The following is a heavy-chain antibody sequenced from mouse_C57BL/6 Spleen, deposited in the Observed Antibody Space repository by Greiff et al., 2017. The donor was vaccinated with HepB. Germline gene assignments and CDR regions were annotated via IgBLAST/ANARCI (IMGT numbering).Heavy chain of an antibody. CDR2: INPVSGGT. Sequence: VQLQQSGAELVRPGTSVKVSCKASGYAFTNYLIEWVKQRPGQGLEWIGVINPVSGGTNYNEKFKGKATLTADKSSSTAYMQLSSLTSEDSAVYFCARDAMDYWGQGTSVTVSS. CDR3: ARDAMDY. V-gene: IGHV1-54*01. J-gene: IGHJ4*01. CDR1: GYAFTNYL.